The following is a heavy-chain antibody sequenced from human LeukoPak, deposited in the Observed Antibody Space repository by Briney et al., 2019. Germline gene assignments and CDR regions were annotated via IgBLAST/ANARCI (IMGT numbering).Heavy chain of an antibody. D-gene: IGHD3-10*01. V-gene: IGHV3-23*01. CDR2: ISGSGGNT. CDR1: GFTFNNYA. J-gene: IGHJ4*02. CDR3: TKAAITMVRGVPPDY. Sequence: PGGSLRLSGEASGFTFNNYAMSWVRQAPGKGLEWVSAISGSGGNTYYADSVKGRFTISRDNSKNTLYLQMNSLRAEDTAIYYCTKAAITMVRGVPPDYWGQGTLVTVSS.